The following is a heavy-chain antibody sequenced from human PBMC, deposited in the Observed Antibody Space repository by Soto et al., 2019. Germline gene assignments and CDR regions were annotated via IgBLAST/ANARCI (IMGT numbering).Heavy chain of an antibody. CDR3: AREGREYYYGLDV. CDR1: GGSISNYY. J-gene: IGHJ6*02. CDR2: IYSSGYT. Sequence: QVQLQESGPGLVKPSETLSLTCTVSGGSISNYYWSWIRQSPGKGLEWIAYIYSSGYTNYNPSLKSRVTISVDTSKSQFSLKMSSVTAADTAVYFCAREGREYYYGLDVWGQGTTVTVSS. V-gene: IGHV4-59*01.